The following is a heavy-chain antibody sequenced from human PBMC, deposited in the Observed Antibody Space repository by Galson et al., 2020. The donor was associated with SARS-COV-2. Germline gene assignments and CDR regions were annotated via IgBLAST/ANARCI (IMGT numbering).Heavy chain of an antibody. CDR3: ARETNSGSLDP. D-gene: IGHD1-26*01. J-gene: IGHJ5*02. V-gene: IGHV3-11*06. CDR1: GFTFSDYY. Sequence: KIGESLKISCAASGFTFSDYYMSWIRQAPGKGLEWVSYISSSSSYTNYADSVKGRFTISRDNAKNSLYLQMNSLRAEDTAVYYCARETNSGSLDPWGQGTLVTVSS. CDR2: ISSSSSYT.